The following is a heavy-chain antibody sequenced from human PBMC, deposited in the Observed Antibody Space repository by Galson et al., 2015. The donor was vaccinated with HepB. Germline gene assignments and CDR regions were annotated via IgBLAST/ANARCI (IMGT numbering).Heavy chain of an antibody. J-gene: IGHJ4*02. CDR2: FDPNSGNT. Sequence: SVKVSCKASGYTLTNYYINWVRQAPGQGLEWMGTFDPNSGNTNYAQKFQGRVTMTRDTSTSTVYIDLSSLRSDDTAVYFCARERGGTCYFDYWGQGTLVTVSS. CDR3: ARERGGTCYFDY. D-gene: IGHD1-26*01. V-gene: IGHV1-46*01. CDR1: GYTLTNYY.